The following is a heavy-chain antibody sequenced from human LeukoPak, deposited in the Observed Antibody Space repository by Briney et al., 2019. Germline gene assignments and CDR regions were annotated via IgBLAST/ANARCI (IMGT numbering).Heavy chain of an antibody. CDR3: APSLRVAVAPTY. J-gene: IGHJ4*01. V-gene: IGHV3-7*01. CDR2: IKQDGSEK. D-gene: IGHD6-19*01. CDR1: GFTFSSYW. Sequence: PGGSLRLSCAASGFTFSSYWMSWVRQAPGKGLEWVANIKQDGSEKYYVDSVKGRFTISRDNAKNSLYLQMDSLGAEDTAVYYCAPSLRVAVAPTYWGHGSLVTVSS.